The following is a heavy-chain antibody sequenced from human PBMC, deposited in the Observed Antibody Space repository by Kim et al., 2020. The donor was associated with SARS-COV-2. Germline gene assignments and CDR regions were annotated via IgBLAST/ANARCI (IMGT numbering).Heavy chain of an antibody. Sequence: GGSLRLSCAASGFTVSSNYMSWVRQAPGKGLEWVSVIYSGGSTYYADSVKGRFTISRDNSKNTLYLQMNSLRAEDTAVYYCARASSGGSGYPYYFDYWGQGTLVTVSS. CDR1: GFTVSSNY. CDR3: ARASSGGSGYPYYFDY. D-gene: IGHD3-22*01. CDR2: IYSGGST. J-gene: IGHJ4*02. V-gene: IGHV3-53*01.